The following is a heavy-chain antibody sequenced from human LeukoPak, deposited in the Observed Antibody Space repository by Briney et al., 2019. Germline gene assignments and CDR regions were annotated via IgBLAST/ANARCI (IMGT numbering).Heavy chain of an antibody. D-gene: IGHD3-10*01. V-gene: IGHV3-20*04. J-gene: IGHJ4*02. Sequence: GGSLRLSCAASGFTFSSYEMSWVRQAPGKGLEWVSGINWNGGSIGYADSVKGRFTISRDNAKNSLYLQMNSLRAEDTALYYCARDPTEGFEELLSPPDYWGQGTLVTVSS. CDR1: GFTFSSYE. CDR3: ARDPTEGFEELLSPPDY. CDR2: INWNGGSI.